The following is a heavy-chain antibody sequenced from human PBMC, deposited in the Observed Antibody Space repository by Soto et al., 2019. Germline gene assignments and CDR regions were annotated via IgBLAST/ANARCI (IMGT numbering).Heavy chain of an antibody. J-gene: IGHJ3*02. D-gene: IGHD6-19*01. CDR3: AKASPDGKAVAGSAGAFDI. CDR2: ISGSGGST. V-gene: IGHV3-23*01. CDR1: GFTFSSYA. Sequence: EGSLRLSCAASGFTFSSYAMSWVRQAPGKGLEWVSAISGSGGSTYYADSVKGRFTISRDNSKNTLYLQMNSLRAEDTAVYYCAKASPDGKAVAGSAGAFDIWGQGTMVTVSS.